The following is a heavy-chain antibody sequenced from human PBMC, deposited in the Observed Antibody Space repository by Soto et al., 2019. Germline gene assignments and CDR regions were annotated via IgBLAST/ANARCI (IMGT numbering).Heavy chain of an antibody. CDR3: ARGPGITGTILGYYYYYGMDV. J-gene: IGHJ6*02. D-gene: IGHD1-7*01. CDR1: GYTFTSYG. Sequence: ASVKVSCKASGYTFTSYGISWVRQAPGQGLEWMGWISAYNGNTNYAQKLQGRVTMTTDTSTSTAYMELRSLRSDDTAVYYCARGPGITGTILGYYYYYGMDVWGQGTMVTVSS. V-gene: IGHV1-18*01. CDR2: ISAYNGNT.